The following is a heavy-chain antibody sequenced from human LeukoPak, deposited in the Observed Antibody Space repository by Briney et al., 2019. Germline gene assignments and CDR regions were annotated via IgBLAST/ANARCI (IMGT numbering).Heavy chain of an antibody. V-gene: IGHV4-59*01. D-gene: IGHD6-13*01. CDR3: ARGSLYPHLPGPNIFRGSDAFDI. Sequence: SETLSLTCTVSGGSISSYYWSWLRQPPGKGLEWIGYIYYSGSTNYNPSLTSRATISVDTSTKHSSLKLSACSAADTAVYYCARGSLYPHLPGPNIFRGSDAFDIWGQGTMVTVSS. CDR2: IYYSGST. J-gene: IGHJ3*02. CDR1: GGSISSYY.